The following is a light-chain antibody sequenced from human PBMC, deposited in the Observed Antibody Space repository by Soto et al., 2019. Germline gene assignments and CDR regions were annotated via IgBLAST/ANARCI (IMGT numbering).Light chain of an antibody. V-gene: IGKV3-20*01. CDR1: QSVGSTY. Sequence: EIVLTQSPGTLSLSPVERATLSCRASQSVGSTYLAWYQQKPGQAPRLLIYGASSRATGIPDRFSGSGSGTDFALTISRLEPEDFGVYYCQQYGSSRRTFGQETQLEIK. J-gene: IGKJ2*01. CDR2: GAS. CDR3: QQYGSSRRT.